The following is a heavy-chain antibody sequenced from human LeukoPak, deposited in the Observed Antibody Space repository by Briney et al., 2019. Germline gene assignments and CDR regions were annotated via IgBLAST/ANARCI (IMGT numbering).Heavy chain of an antibody. J-gene: IGHJ1*01. D-gene: IGHD6-19*01. CDR3: AKARIAVAGTTASLQY. Sequence: GGSLTLSCAASGFTFSNYGMHWVRQAPGKGLEWVAVISYDGSNKYYADSVKGRFTVSRDNSKNTLYLQMNSLRTEDTAVYYCAKARIAVAGTTASLQYWGQGTLVTVSS. V-gene: IGHV3-30*18. CDR1: GFTFSNYG. CDR2: ISYDGSNK.